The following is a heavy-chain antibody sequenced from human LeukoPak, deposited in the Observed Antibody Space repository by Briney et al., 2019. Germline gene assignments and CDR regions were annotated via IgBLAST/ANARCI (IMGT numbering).Heavy chain of an antibody. Sequence: PGVSLRLSCAASGFTFSSYEMNWVRRAPGKGRGWVSHISSSGSTIYYADSVKGRFTISRDNAKNALYLQMNSLRAEDTAVYYCATCSGGSCYSYGMDVWGQGTTVTVSS. D-gene: IGHD2-15*01. J-gene: IGHJ6*02. CDR1: GFTFSSYE. CDR3: ATCSGGSCYSYGMDV. V-gene: IGHV3-48*03. CDR2: ISSSGSTI.